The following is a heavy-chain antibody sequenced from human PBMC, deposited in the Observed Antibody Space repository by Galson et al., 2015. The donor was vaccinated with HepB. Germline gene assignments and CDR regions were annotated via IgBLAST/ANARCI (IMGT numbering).Heavy chain of an antibody. CDR2: IIPIFGTA. J-gene: IGHJ6*03. D-gene: IGHD2-2*01. V-gene: IGHV1-69*13. CDR1: GGTFSSYA. Sequence: SVKVSCKASGGTFSSYAISWVRQAPGQGLEWMGGIIPIFGTANYAQKFQGRVTITADESTSTAYMELSSLRSEDTAVYYCARDLGYCSSTSCHYYYYYYMDVWGKGTTVTVSS. CDR3: ARDLGYCSSTSCHYYYYYYMDV.